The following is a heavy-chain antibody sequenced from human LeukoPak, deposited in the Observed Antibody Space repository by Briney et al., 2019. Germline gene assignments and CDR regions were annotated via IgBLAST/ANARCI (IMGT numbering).Heavy chain of an antibody. J-gene: IGHJ2*01. CDR3: ARDRLGAAPFDL. V-gene: IGHV4-59*01. Sequence: SETLSLTCTVSGGSISSYYWSWIRQPPGKGLEWIGYIYYSGSTNYNPSLKSRVTISVDTSKNQFSLKLSSVTAADTAVYYCARDRLGAAPFDLWGRGTLVTVFS. CDR2: IYYSGST. CDR1: GGSISSYY. D-gene: IGHD6-13*01.